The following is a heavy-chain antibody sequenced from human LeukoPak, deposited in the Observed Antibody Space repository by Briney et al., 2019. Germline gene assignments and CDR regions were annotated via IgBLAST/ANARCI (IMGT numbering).Heavy chain of an antibody. Sequence: SETLSLTCAVYGGSFSGYYWSWIRQPPGKGVEWIGEINHSGSTNYNPSLESRLTISVDTSKNQFSLKLSSVTAADTAVYYCARQCPSYYYDSSGYHYYYYMDVWRKGTTVTISS. CDR1: GGSFSGYY. CDR3: ARQCPSYYYDSSGYHYYYYMDV. V-gene: IGHV4-34*01. CDR2: INHSGST. D-gene: IGHD3-22*01. J-gene: IGHJ6*03.